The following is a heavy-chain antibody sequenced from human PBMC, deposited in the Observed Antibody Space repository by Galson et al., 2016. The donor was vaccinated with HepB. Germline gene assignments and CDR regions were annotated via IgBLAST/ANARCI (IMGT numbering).Heavy chain of an antibody. J-gene: IGHJ4*02. Sequence: SLRLSCAASGFMFSSYWVGWVRQAPGKGLEWVANINQDASRKYYVDSAKGRFTISRDNAKNSLYLQMNSLRADDTAVYYCALTKDLVMVVPGIPTFDYWGQGTLVTVSS. V-gene: IGHV3-7*05. CDR2: INQDASRK. D-gene: IGHD2-15*01. CDR1: GFMFSSYW. CDR3: ALTKDLVMVVPGIPTFDY.